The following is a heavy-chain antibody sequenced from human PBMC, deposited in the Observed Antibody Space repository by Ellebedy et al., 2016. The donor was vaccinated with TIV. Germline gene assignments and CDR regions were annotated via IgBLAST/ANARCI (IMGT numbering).Heavy chain of an antibody. Sequence: GESLKISXAASGFPFTTYAMSWVRQAPGKGLEWVSTISGSGGSTYYADSVKGRFTISRDNAKNSLYLQMNSLRAEDTAVYYCAAAAGAGDDAFDIWGQGTMVTVSS. V-gene: IGHV3-23*01. CDR1: GFPFTTYA. CDR3: AAAAGAGDDAFDI. D-gene: IGHD6-13*01. CDR2: ISGSGGST. J-gene: IGHJ3*02.